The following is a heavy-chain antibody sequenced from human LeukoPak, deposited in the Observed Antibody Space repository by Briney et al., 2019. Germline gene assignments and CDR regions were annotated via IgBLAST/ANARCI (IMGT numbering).Heavy chain of an antibody. D-gene: IGHD3-9*01. Sequence: PGGSLRLSCVASGFTFSSYAMSWVRQAPGKGLEWVSAISGSGDSTYYGDSVKGRFTISRDNSKNTLYLQMNSLRAEDTAVYYCARDTDILTGYYLPDYWGQGTLVTVSS. J-gene: IGHJ4*02. CDR1: GFTFSSYA. CDR2: ISGSGDST. CDR3: ARDTDILTGYYLPDY. V-gene: IGHV3-23*01.